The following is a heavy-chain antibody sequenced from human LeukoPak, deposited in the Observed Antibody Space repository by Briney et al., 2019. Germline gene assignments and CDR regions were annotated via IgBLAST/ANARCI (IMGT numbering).Heavy chain of an antibody. V-gene: IGHV1-69*13. Sequence: SVKVSCKVSGGTFSSYAISWVRQAPGQGLEWMGGITPIFGTANYAQKFQGRVTITADESTSTAYMELSSLRSEDTAVYYCARGRRLAGSCPTYWGQGTLVTVSS. CDR1: GGTFSSYA. D-gene: IGHD2-15*01. J-gene: IGHJ4*02. CDR3: ARGRRLAGSCPTY. CDR2: ITPIFGTA.